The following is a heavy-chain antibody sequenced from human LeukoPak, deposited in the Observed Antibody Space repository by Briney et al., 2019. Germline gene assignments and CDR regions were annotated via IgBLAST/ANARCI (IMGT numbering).Heavy chain of an antibody. CDR2: IYTSGST. CDR3: ARVTRCSGGSCYSYYFDY. V-gene: IGHV4-61*02. Sequence: PSETLSLTCTVSGGSISSGSYYWSWIRQPAGKGLEWIGRIYTSGSTNYNPSLKSRVTISVDTSKNQFSLKLSSVTAADTAVYYCARVTRCSGGSCYSYYFDYWGQGTLVTVSS. J-gene: IGHJ4*02. D-gene: IGHD2-15*01. CDR1: GGSISSGSYY.